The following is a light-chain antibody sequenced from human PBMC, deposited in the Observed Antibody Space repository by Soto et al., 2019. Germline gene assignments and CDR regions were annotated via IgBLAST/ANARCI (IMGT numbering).Light chain of an antibody. Sequence: DLQMSQSPSSGTASVGGRIRITCRASQGISTNLAWYQQKPGKAPKLLIYAASSLQSGVPPRFSGSGSGTDFTLTICSLHPEDFPLYQSQVANRGPLRFGEGTLLEIK. CDR2: AAS. CDR1: QGISTN. CDR3: QVANRGPLR. V-gene: IGKV1-12*01. J-gene: IGKJ5*01.